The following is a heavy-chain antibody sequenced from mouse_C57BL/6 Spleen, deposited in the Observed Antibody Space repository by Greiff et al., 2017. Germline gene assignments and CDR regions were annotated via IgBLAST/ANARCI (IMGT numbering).Heavy chain of an antibody. CDR1: GYSITSGYY. Sequence: VQLKESGPGLVKPSQSLSLTCSVTGYSITSGYYWNWIRQFPGNKLEWMGYISYDGSNNYNPSLKNRISITRDTSKNQFFLKLNSVTTEDTATYYCASDDYYAMDYWGQGTSVTVSS. J-gene: IGHJ4*01. CDR2: ISYDGSN. V-gene: IGHV3-6*01. CDR3: ASDDYYAMDY.